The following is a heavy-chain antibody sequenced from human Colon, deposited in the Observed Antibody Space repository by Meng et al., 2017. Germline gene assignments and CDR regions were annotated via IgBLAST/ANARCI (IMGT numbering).Heavy chain of an antibody. CDR1: GASVSGDSHS. Sequence: LLESGPGLVGHSEALSLICTVAGASVSGDSHSWSWIRHYPRKGLECIGYIYYTGKTNYNPSLASRVSMSLDTSKNHFSLHLTSVTAADTAIYYCARVNGDFDEAWFDPWGQGTLVTVSS. CDR2: IYYTGKT. CDR3: ARVNGDFDEAWFDP. V-gene: IGHV4-61*03. J-gene: IGHJ5*02. D-gene: IGHD4-17*01.